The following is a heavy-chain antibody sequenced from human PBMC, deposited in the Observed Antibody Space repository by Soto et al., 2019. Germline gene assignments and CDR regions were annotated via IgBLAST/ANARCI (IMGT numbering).Heavy chain of an antibody. CDR2: IIPIFGTA. D-gene: IGHD2-15*01. CDR3: NLVVVVAVTRVLGY. J-gene: IGHJ4*02. CDR1: GGTFSSYA. V-gene: IGHV1-69*01. Sequence: QVQLVQSGAEVKKPGSSVKVSCKASGGTFSSYAISWVRQAPGQGLEWMGGIIPIFGTANYAQKFQGRVTITADESTSKDYMELCSLQFEDTAVYYCNLVVVVAVTRVLGYWGQGTLVTVSS.